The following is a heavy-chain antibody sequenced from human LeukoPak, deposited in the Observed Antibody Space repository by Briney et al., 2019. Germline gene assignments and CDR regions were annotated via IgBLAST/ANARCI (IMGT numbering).Heavy chain of an antibody. CDR3: ARAENVVEGVVYYYYIDV. Sequence: GGSLRLSCAVSGFTFSSYRMTWIGQAPGKGLEWVSSISSSSSYIYYADSVKGRFTISRANAKNSLYLQMNSLRAEDTAVYYCARAENVVEGVVYYYYIDVWVKGTTVTVSS. J-gene: IGHJ6*03. CDR1: GFTFSSYR. V-gene: IGHV3-21*01. CDR2: ISSSSSYI. D-gene: IGHD1-1*01.